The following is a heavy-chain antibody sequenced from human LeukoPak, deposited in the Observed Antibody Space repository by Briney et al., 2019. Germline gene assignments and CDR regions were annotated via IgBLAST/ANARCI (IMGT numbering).Heavy chain of an antibody. CDR1: GYTLTELS. V-gene: IGHV1-24*01. CDR2: FDPGNGET. J-gene: IGHJ4*02. CDR3: AAGGIYSLLDY. D-gene: IGHD2-15*01. Sequence: ASVKASCKGSGYTLTELSMHWVRQAPGKGLEWMGGFDPGNGETIYAQNFQGRVTMTEDTSTDTAYLELSSLTSEDTAMYYCAAGGIYSLLDYWGQGTLVTVSS.